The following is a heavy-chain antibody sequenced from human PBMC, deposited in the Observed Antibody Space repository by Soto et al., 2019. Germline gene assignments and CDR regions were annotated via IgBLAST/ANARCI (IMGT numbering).Heavy chain of an antibody. Sequence: ASVKVSCKASGYTFTSYGISWVRQAPGQGLEWMGWISAYNGNTNYAQKLQGRVTMTTDTSTSTAYMELRSPRSDDTAVYYCARGGSITIFGVALNWFDPWGQGTLVSVSS. D-gene: IGHD3-3*01. J-gene: IGHJ5*02. V-gene: IGHV1-18*01. CDR2: ISAYNGNT. CDR1: GYTFTSYG. CDR3: ARGGSITIFGVALNWFDP.